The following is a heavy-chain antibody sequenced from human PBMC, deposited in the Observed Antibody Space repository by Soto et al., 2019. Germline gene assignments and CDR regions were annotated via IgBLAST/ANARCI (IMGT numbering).Heavy chain of an antibody. CDR3: ARPSSGWYYYFDY. V-gene: IGHV4-39*01. CDR1: GGSISSSSYY. D-gene: IGHD6-19*01. Sequence: QLQLQESGPGLVKPSETLSLTCTVSGGSISSSSYYWGWIRQPPGKGLEWIGSIYYSGSTYYNPSLKSRVTISVETCKNQFSLKLSSVTAADTAVYYCARPSSGWYYYFDYWGQGTLVTVSS. J-gene: IGHJ4*02. CDR2: IYYSGST.